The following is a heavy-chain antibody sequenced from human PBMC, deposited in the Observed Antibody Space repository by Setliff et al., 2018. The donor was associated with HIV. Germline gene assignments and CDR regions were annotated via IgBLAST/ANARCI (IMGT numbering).Heavy chain of an antibody. V-gene: IGHV1-46*01. CDR1: GYTFGNYY. CDR2: IHPSGGST. Sequence: ASVKVSCKASGYTFGNYYIHWVRQAPGQGLEWMGVIHPSGGSTGYAQSFQDRVTMTEDTSTDTAYMELSSLRSEDTAVYYCATDLSGSYWYYFDYWGQGTLVTVSS. D-gene: IGHD1-26*01. J-gene: IGHJ4*02. CDR3: ATDLSGSYWYYFDY.